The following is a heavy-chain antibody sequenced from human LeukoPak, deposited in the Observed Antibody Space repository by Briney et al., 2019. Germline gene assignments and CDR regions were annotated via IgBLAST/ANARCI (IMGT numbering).Heavy chain of an antibody. CDR1: GGSFSGYF. V-gene: IGHV4-34*01. Sequence: SETLSLTCAVYGGSFSGYFWSWIRRPPGRGLEWIGEINHSGSTNYNPSLKSRVTISVDTSKSQFSLTLTSVTAADTAVYYCARGSGVDRASSVSGYLDHWGQGTRVTVSS. J-gene: IGHJ4*02. CDR2: INHSGST. D-gene: IGHD5/OR15-5a*01. CDR3: ARGSGVDRASSVSGYLDH.